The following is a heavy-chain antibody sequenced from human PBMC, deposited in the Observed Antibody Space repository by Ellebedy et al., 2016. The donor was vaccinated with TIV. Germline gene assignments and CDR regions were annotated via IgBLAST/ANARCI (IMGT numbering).Heavy chain of an antibody. CDR1: GFSLSSNY. CDR2: IYGDGRT. J-gene: IGHJ4*02. D-gene: IGHD6-19*01. CDR3: ARGGTGWYWAFDY. Sequence: GGSLRLXXAASGFSLSSNYMSWVRQAPGKGLEWVSLIYGDGRTTYADSVKGRFTISRDNSKNTLYLQMNNLGAGDTAIYYCARGGTGWYWAFDYWGQGTLVTVSS. V-gene: IGHV3-66*01.